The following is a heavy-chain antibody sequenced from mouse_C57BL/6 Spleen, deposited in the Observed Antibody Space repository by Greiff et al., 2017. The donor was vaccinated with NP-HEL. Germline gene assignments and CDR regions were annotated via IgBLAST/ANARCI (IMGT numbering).Heavy chain of an antibody. CDR1: GFTFSSYG. J-gene: IGHJ2*01. CDR3: ARQGGGDFDY. V-gene: IGHV5-6*01. Sequence: EVMLVESGGDLVKPGGSLKLSCAASGFTFSSYGMSWVRQTPDKRLEWVATISSGGSYTYYPDSVKGRFTISRDNAKNTLYLQMSSLKSEDTAMYYCARQGGGDFDYRGQGTTLTVSS. CDR2: ISSGGSYT.